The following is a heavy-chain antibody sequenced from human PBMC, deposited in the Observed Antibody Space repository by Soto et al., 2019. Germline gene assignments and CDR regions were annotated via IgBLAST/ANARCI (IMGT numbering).Heavy chain of an antibody. D-gene: IGHD3-16*01. Sequence: PGGSLRLSCAASGLTFGTYWMHWVRQVPGKGLVSVSRINSDGSSIIYADSVKGRFTISRDNAKNTLYLQMNSLRVEDTAVYYSAGTTIIFWGNDFDVWGQGTTVTVSS. CDR1: GLTFGTYW. J-gene: IGHJ6*02. V-gene: IGHV3-74*01. CDR2: INSDGSSI. CDR3: AGTTIIFWGNDFDV.